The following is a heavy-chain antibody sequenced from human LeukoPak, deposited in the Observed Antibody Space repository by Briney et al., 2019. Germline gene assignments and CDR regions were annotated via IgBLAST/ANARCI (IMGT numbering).Heavy chain of an antibody. CDR1: GFSFSSHW. J-gene: IGHJ4*02. D-gene: IGHD1-26*01. Sequence: PGGSLRLSCAASGFSFSSHWMHWVRQVPGKGLVWVSRINQDGSNTFYADSVKGRFTTSRDNAMNTLYLQMNSLGVEDTAVYYCARDLHWGASDYWGQGTLVTVSS. CDR2: INQDGSNT. CDR3: ARDLHWGASDY. V-gene: IGHV3-74*01.